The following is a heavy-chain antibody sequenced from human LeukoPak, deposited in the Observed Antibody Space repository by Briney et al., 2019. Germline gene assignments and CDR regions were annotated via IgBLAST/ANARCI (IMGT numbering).Heavy chain of an antibody. CDR2: IYHSGST. D-gene: IGHD6-6*01. Sequence: PSGTLSLTCAVSGGSISSSNWWSWVRQPPGKGLEWIGEIYHSGSTNYNPSLKSRVTISVDKSKNQFSLKLSSVTAADTAVYYCARAAAPYSSSSGGEYWGQGTLVTVSS. CDR3: ARAAAPYSSSSGGEY. CDR1: GGSISSSNW. J-gene: IGHJ4*02. V-gene: IGHV4-4*02.